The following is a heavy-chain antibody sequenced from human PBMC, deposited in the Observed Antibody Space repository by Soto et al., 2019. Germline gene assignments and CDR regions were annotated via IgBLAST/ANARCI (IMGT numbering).Heavy chain of an antibody. Sequence: EVQLVESGGGLVQPGGSLRLSCAASGFSISTFWMTWVRQGPGKGLEWVANIKEDGSVQYYVDSAEGRFTISRDNAKNSLFLQLNSLRADDTAVYYCARGRGFLNFYFYSGLDVWGQGTTVTVSS. CDR3: ARGRGFLNFYFYSGLDV. V-gene: IGHV3-7*05. J-gene: IGHJ6*02. CDR2: IKEDGSVQ. CDR1: GFSISTFW.